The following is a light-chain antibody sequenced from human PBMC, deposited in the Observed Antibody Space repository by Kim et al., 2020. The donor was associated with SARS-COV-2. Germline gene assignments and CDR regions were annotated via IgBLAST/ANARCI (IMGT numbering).Light chain of an antibody. CDR2: AAS. V-gene: IGKV1-39*01. J-gene: IGKJ2*01. CDR3: QQSYSTPRT. Sequence: ASVGDRVTITCRASQNIINYLNWYQQKPEKAPKLLIYAASSLQSGVPSRFSGSGSGTDFTLTISILQPEDFATYYCQQSYSTPRTFGQGTKLEI. CDR1: QNIINY.